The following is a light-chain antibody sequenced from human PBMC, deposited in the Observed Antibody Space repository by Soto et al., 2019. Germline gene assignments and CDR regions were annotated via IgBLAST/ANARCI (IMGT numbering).Light chain of an antibody. CDR3: QQRYNWPLT. Sequence: EIVLTQSPATLSLSPGERATLSCRASQSVTTYLAWYQQKPGQAPRLLIYDAFNRATGIPARFSGSWSGTDFTLTISSLEPEYFAVYYCQQRYNWPLTFGGGTKVEIK. J-gene: IGKJ4*01. V-gene: IGKV3-11*01. CDR2: DAF. CDR1: QSVTTY.